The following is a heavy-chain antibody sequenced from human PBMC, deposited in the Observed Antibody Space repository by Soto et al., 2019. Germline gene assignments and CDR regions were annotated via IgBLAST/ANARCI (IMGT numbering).Heavy chain of an antibody. V-gene: IGHV3-30-3*01. J-gene: IGHJ6*02. Sequence: KGLEWVAVISYDGSNKYYADSVKGRFTISRDNSKYPLYLQMHSLRAEDTAVYYCARHQSSSHIYYYYGMAVWGQGTTVTVSS. D-gene: IGHD6-13*01. CDR3: ARHQSSSHIYYYYGMAV. CDR2: ISYDGSNK.